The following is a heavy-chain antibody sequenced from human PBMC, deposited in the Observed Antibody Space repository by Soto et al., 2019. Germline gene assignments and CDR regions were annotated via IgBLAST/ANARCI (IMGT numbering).Heavy chain of an antibody. J-gene: IGHJ4*01. D-gene: IGHD6-19*01. V-gene: IGHV3-11*01. CDR2: ISSNGNTI. CDR3: ARVGGSGWITDY. CDR1: GFTFSDYY. Sequence: PGGSLRLSCAASGFTFSDYYMSWIRQAPGKGLDWISYISSNGNTIYYADSVKGRFTISRDNAKNSLFLQMNGLRAEDTALYYCARVGGSGWITDYWGHGTLVTVSS.